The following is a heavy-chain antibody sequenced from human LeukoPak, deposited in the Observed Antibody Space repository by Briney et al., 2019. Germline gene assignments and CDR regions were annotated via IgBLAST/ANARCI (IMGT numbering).Heavy chain of an antibody. J-gene: IGHJ4*02. V-gene: IGHV3-30*18. CDR3: AKAGEMATIGY. D-gene: IGHD5-24*01. CDR2: ISYDGSNK. Sequence: SGGSLRHSCAASGFTFSSYGMHWVRQAPGKGLEWVAVISYDGSNKYYADSVKGRFTISRDNSKNTLYLQMNSLRAEDTAVYYCAKAGEMATIGYWGQGTLVTVSS. CDR1: GFTFSSYG.